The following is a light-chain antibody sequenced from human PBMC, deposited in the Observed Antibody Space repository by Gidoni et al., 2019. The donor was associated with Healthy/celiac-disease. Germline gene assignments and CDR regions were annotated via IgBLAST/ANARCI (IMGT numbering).Light chain of an antibody. J-gene: IGKJ4*01. CDR3: QQRSNWPPL. V-gene: IGKV3-11*01. Sequence: EIVLTQSPATLSLSPGERATLSCRASQSVSSYLAWSQQKPGHAPRLLIYDASNRATGIPARFSGRGSGTDFTLTISSLEPEDFAVDYCQQRSNWPPLFGGGTKVEIK. CDR2: DAS. CDR1: QSVSSY.